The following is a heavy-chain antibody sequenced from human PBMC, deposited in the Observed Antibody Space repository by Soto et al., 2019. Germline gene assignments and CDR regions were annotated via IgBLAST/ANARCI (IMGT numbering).Heavy chain of an antibody. Sequence: PGGSLRLSCAAYGFTFSSYAMSWVRQAPGKGLEWVSAISGSGGSTYYADSVKGRFTISRDNSKNTLYLQMNSLRAEDTAVYYCAKDPHSYYYGSGRSWFDPWGQGTLVTVSS. V-gene: IGHV3-23*01. J-gene: IGHJ5*02. CDR1: GFTFSSYA. D-gene: IGHD3-10*01. CDR3: AKDPHSYYYGSGRSWFDP. CDR2: ISGSGGST.